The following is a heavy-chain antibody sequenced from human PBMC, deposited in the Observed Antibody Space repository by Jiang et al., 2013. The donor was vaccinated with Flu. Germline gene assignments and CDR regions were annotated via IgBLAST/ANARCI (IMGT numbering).Heavy chain of an antibody. CDR3: ARDLVVVPARTDY. CDR2: INAGNGNT. V-gene: IGHV1-3*01. CDR1: GYTFTSYA. Sequence: GYTFTSYAMHWVRQAPGQRLEWMGWINAGNGNTKYSQKFQGRVTITRDTSASTAYMELSSLRSEDTAVYYCARDLVVVPARTDYWGQGTLVTVSS. D-gene: IGHD2-2*01. J-gene: IGHJ4*02.